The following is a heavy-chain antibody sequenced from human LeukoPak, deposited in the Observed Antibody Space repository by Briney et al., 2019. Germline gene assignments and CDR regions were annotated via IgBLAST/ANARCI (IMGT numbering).Heavy chain of an antibody. CDR2: IYQSGST. D-gene: IGHD6-6*01. CDR3: ARPTSSDN. CDR1: GYSISSGYY. Sequence: PSETLSLTCTVSGYSISSGYYWGWIRQPPGKGLEWIGSIYQSGSTYYNPSLKSRVTISVDTSKKQFSLKLSSVTAADTAVYYCARPTSSDNWGQGTLVTVSS. V-gene: IGHV4-38-2*02. J-gene: IGHJ4*02.